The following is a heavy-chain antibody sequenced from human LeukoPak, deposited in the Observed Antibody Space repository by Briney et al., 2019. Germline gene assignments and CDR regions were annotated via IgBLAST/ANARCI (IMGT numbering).Heavy chain of an antibody. Sequence: GGSLRLSCTASGFTSNDHVMHLVRQAPGKGLEWVSLISGDTSYADSVKGRFTISRDNSKNSLYLQMNSLRTDDTALYYCASQTNYYYGSGSYWGAFDIWGQGTMVTVSS. CDR3: ASQTNYYYGSGSYWGAFDI. D-gene: IGHD3-10*01. CDR1: GFTSNDHV. J-gene: IGHJ3*02. CDR2: ISGDT. V-gene: IGHV3-43*02.